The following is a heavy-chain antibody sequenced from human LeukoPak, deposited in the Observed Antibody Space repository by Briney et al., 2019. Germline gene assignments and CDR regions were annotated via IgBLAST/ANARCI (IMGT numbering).Heavy chain of an antibody. CDR1: GITLSSYN. CDR2: ITSSSTYI. V-gene: IGHV3-21*01. Sequence: GGSLRLSCAASGITLSSYNMNWVRQAPGKGLEWVSSITSSSTYIYYADSVKGRFTMSRDNAKNSLYLQMNSLRAEDTAVYYCVRDFRFLEDYWGQGTLVTVSS. D-gene: IGHD3-3*01. CDR3: VRDFRFLEDY. J-gene: IGHJ4*02.